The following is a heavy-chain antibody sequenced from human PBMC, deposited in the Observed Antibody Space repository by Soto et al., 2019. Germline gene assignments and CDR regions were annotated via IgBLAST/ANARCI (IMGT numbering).Heavy chain of an antibody. D-gene: IGHD5-18*01. V-gene: IGHV4-61*01. Sequence: PSETLSLTCLVSGGSISSGSHYWNWIRQTPGRGPEWMGYIYYNGNTNYNPSIKSRLTISVDTSKNQFSLKLTSVTAADTAVYYCARYSGSGYARIMDVWGQGTTVTVSS. J-gene: IGHJ6*02. CDR2: IYYNGNT. CDR1: GGSISSGSHY. CDR3: ARYSGSGYARIMDV.